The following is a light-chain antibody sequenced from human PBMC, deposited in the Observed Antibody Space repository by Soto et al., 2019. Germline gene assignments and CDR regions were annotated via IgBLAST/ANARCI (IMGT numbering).Light chain of an antibody. CDR2: DVS. Sequence: QSALTQPPSASGSPGQSVTISCTGTSSDVGGYNYVSWYQQRPGKAPKLMIYDVSKRPSGVPDRFSGSKSGNTASLTVSGLQAEDEADYYCCSYGGNTLYLFGTGTKVTVL. V-gene: IGLV2-8*01. J-gene: IGLJ1*01. CDR3: CSYGGNTLYL. CDR1: SSDVGGYNY.